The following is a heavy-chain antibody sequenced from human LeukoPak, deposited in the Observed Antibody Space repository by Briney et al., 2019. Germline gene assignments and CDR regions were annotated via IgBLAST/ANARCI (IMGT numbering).Heavy chain of an antibody. V-gene: IGHV3-23*01. J-gene: IGHJ4*02. CDR1: GFTFHNYA. CDR3: ARVVWYSSSWTTLYFDN. D-gene: IGHD6-13*01. Sequence: GSLRLSCAASGFTFHNYAMAWVRQAPGKGLEWVSGISGSGYSTYYADSVKGRFTISRDVSKNTLYMQMNSLRAEDTAVYYCARVVWYSSSWTTLYFDNWGQGTLVTVSS. CDR2: ISGSGYST.